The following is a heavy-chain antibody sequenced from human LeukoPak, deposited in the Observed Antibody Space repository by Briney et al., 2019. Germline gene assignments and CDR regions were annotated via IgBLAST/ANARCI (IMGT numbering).Heavy chain of an antibody. CDR3: TRGVDYARK. V-gene: IGHV3-74*01. J-gene: IGHJ4*02. CDR2: INGDGSGT. D-gene: IGHD4-17*01. Sequence: PGGSLRLPCAASGFTFSSDCMHWVRQAPGKGLVWVSRINGDGSGTSYADSVKGRFTISRDNTKNTLFLQMNSLRAEDTALYYCTRGVDYARKWGQGTLVTVSS. CDR1: GFTFSSDC.